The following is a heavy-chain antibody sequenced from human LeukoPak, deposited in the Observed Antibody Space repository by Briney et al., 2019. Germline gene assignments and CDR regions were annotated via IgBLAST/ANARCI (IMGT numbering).Heavy chain of an antibody. CDR2: ISSSSSTI. CDR3: AKDIKEMATITGIFDY. J-gene: IGHJ4*02. CDR1: GFTFSSYS. D-gene: IGHD5-24*01. Sequence: GGSLRLSCAASGFTFSSYSMNWVRQAPGKGLEWVSYISSSSSTIYYAGSVKGRFTISRDNAKNSLYLQMNSLRAEDTALYYCAKDIKEMATITGIFDYWGQGTLVTVSS. V-gene: IGHV3-48*04.